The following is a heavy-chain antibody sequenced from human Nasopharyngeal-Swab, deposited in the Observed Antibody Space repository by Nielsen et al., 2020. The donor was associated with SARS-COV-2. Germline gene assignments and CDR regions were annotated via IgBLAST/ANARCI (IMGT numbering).Heavy chain of an antibody. V-gene: IGHV5-51*01. J-gene: IGHJ4*02. CDR2: IYPADSDS. Sequence: GESLKISCKGSGYIFTSYWIGWVRQMPGKGLEWMGIIYPADSDSRYSLSFQGQVSISVDKSISTAYLQWNTLKASDTAIYYCVRRAFSAGYFYFDYWGPGTLVTVSS. CDR1: GYIFTSYW. CDR3: VRRAFSAGYFYFDY. D-gene: IGHD6-25*01.